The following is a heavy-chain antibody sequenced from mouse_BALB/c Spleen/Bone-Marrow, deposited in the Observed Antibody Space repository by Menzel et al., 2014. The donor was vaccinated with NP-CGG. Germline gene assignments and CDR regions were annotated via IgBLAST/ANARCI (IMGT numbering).Heavy chain of an antibody. V-gene: IGHV3-8*02. Sequence: VQLQQSGPSLVKPSQTLSLPCSVTGDSITSGYWNWVRKFPGNKLEYMGYISYSGSTYYNPSLKSRISITRDTSKNQYYLQMNSVTTEDTATYYCARYKGYYDHDGDYFDYWGQGTTLTVSS. J-gene: IGHJ2*01. CDR3: ARYKGYYDHDGDYFDY. CDR2: ISYSGST. CDR1: GDSITSGY. D-gene: IGHD2-4*01.